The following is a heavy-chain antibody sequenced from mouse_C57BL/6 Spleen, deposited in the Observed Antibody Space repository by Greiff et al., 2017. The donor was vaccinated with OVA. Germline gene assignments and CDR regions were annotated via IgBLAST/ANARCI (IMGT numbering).Heavy chain of an antibody. D-gene: IGHD2-5*01. J-gene: IGHJ4*01. CDR3: ARHPPADYSNYYYAMDY. CDR2: IDPSDSYT. V-gene: IGHV1-69*01. CDR1: GYTFTSYW. Sequence: VQLQQPGAELVMPGASVKLSCKASGYTFTSYWMHWVKQRPGQGLEWIGEIDPSDSYTNYNQKFKGKSTLTVDKSSSTAYMQLSSLTSEDSAVYYCARHPPADYSNYYYAMDYWGQGTSVTVSS.